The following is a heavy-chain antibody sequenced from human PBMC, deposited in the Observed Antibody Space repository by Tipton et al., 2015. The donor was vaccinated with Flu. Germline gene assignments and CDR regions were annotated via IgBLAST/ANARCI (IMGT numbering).Heavy chain of an antibody. CDR1: AGSISSYY. CDR2: IYTSGST. CDR3: ARDVLLWFGELLGWFDP. J-gene: IGHJ5*02. V-gene: IGHV4-4*07. Sequence: TLSLTCTVSAGSISSYYWSWIRQPAGKGLEWIGRIYTSGSTNYNPSLKSRVTMSVDTSKNQFSLKLSSVTAADTAVYYCARDVLLWFGELLGWFDPWGQGTLVTVSS. D-gene: IGHD3-10*01.